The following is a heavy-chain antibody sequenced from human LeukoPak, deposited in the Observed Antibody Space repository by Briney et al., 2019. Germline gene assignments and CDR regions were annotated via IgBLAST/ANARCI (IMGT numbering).Heavy chain of an antibody. D-gene: IGHD6-6*01. CDR1: GYSFTSYW. Sequence: GESLKISCKGSGYSFTSYWISWVRQMPGKGLEWMGRIDPSDSYTNYSPSFQGHVTISADKSISTAYPQWSSLKASDTAMYYCARHRKYSTDYWGQGTLVTVSS. CDR3: ARHRKYSTDY. V-gene: IGHV5-10-1*01. CDR2: IDPSDSYT. J-gene: IGHJ4*02.